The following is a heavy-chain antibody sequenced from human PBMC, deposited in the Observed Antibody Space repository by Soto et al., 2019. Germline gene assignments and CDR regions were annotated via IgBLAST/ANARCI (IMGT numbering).Heavy chain of an antibody. CDR2: INPDNGDT. V-gene: IGHV1-18*01. J-gene: IGHJ6*03. D-gene: IGHD3-10*02. CDR1: GYTFSNFG. CDR3: ASGVRVSAYRDYYMDV. Sequence: QVQLVQSGAEVKKPGASLKVSCKASGYTFSNFGVSWVRQAPGQGLEWIGWINPDNGDTNYGQKFQGRATMTTDTFTNTAYMEVRGLRSDDTAVYYCASGVRVSAYRDYYMDVWGEGTTVTVSS.